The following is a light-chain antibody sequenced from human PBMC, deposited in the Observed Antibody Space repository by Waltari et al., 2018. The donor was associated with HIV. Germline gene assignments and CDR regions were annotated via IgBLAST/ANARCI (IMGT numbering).Light chain of an antibody. CDR1: SPNIGSNT. CDR3: AAWDDSLNGVV. CDR2: SNN. J-gene: IGLJ2*01. V-gene: IGLV1-44*01. Sequence: QSVLTQPPSASGTHGQRVTISCSGSSPNIGSNTVTWHQQPPGTAPKLLSYSNNQRPSGVPDRFSGSKSGTSASLAISGLQSEDEADYYCAAWDDSLNGVVFGGGTKLTVL.